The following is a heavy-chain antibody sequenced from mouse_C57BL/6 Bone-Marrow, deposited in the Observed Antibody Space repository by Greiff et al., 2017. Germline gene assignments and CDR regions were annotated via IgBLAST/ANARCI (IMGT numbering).Heavy chain of an antibody. CDR1: GYTFTSYG. CDR2: IYPRSGHT. CDR3: AITKYGVTGDMDD. Sequence: VQLQQSGAELARPGASVKLSCKASGYTFTSYGISWVKQRTGQGLEWIGEIYPRSGHTYSNEKFKGKATLTADKSSSTAYMELRSLTSEDSSVYFCAITKYGVTGDMDDWGQGTSVTVSS. D-gene: IGHD2-2*01. V-gene: IGHV1-81*01. J-gene: IGHJ4*01.